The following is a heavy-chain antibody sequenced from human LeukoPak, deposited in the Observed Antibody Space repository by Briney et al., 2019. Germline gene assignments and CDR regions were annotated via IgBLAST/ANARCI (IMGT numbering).Heavy chain of an antibody. V-gene: IGHV3-30*02. CDR2: IRYDGSNK. CDR3: AKDRQAITIFGLVNTPRANFDY. J-gene: IGHJ4*02. CDR1: GFSFSRYD. Sequence: GGSLRLSCAASGFSFSRYDIHWVRQAPGKGLGWVAFIRYDGSNKNYADSVKGRFTISRDNFMSTVYLQMNSLRAEDTAVYYCAKDRQAITIFGLVNTPRANFDYWGQGTLVTVSS. D-gene: IGHD3-3*01.